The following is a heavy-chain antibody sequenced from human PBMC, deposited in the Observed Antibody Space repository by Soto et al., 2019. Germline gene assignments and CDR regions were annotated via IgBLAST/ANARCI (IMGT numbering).Heavy chain of an antibody. D-gene: IGHD2-15*01. Sequence: QVQLVESGGGVVQPGGSLRLSCTTSGFTFNTYGMHWVRQAPGKGLEWVAIIWYDGSNKYYADSVKGRFTISRDNSKNPLYLQMNSLRAEGTALYYCARADCTGAYCYSWPFNYGVDVWGQGTTVTVSS. CDR3: ARADCTGAYCYSWPFNYGVDV. CDR1: GFTFNTYG. J-gene: IGHJ6*02. V-gene: IGHV3-33*08. CDR2: IWYDGSNK.